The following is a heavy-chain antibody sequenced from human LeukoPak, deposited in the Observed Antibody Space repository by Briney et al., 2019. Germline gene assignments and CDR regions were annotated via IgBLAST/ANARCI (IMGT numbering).Heavy chain of an antibody. J-gene: IGHJ4*02. CDR2: IYSSGST. D-gene: IGHD5-12*01. Sequence: PSETLSLTCTVSGGSIINYYWSWIRQPPGKGLEWIGYIYSSGSTNYNPSLKSRVTVSVDTSKKQFSLKLSSVTAADTAVYYCARGVSGYSKVDYWGQGILVTVSS. CDR1: GGSIINYY. V-gene: IGHV4-59*01. CDR3: ARGVSGYSKVDY.